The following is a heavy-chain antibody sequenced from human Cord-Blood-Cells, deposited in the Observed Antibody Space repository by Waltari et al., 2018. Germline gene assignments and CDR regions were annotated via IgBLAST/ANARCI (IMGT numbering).Heavy chain of an antibody. CDR2: IYWDDDK. CDR1: GFSLSTSGVG. D-gene: IGHD6-6*01. Sequence: QITLKESGPTLVKPTQTLTLTCTFSGFSLSTSGVGVGWIRQPPGKALEWLALIYWDDDKRYSPSLKSRLTITKDTSKNQVVLTMTNMDPVDTATYYCAHQHRYSSSSCWYFDLWGRGTLVTVSS. J-gene: IGHJ2*01. CDR3: AHQHRYSSSSCWYFDL. V-gene: IGHV2-5*02.